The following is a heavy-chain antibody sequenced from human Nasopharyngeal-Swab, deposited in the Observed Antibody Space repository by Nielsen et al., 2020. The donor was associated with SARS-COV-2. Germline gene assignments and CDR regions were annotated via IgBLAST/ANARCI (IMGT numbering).Heavy chain of an antibody. CDR1: WFTYW. Sequence: GGSLRLSCAASWFTYWMNWVRQAPGKGLEWVGNIGQDGGGKKYVDSVKGRFTISRDNANNLLYLQMNSLRAEDTAVYYCVRDRGYYTFTDWGQGTLVTVSS. CDR3: VRDRGYYTFTD. J-gene: IGHJ4*02. CDR2: IGQDGGGK. V-gene: IGHV3-7*01. D-gene: IGHD2/OR15-2a*01.